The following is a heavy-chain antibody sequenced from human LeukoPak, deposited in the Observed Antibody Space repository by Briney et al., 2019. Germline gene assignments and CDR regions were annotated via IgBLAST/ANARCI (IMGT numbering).Heavy chain of an antibody. J-gene: IGHJ1*01. CDR1: GFTFSSYE. Sequence: GGSLRLSCAASGFTFSSYEMNWVRQAPGKGLEWVAIIRHNGIAQDYADSVQGRFTISRDNSKNTLYLQMNSLRVEDTAIYYCTKERRGWFSEHWGQGTPVTVSS. V-gene: IGHV3-30*02. CDR2: IRHNGIAQ. CDR3: TKERRGWFSEH. D-gene: IGHD2/OR15-2a*01.